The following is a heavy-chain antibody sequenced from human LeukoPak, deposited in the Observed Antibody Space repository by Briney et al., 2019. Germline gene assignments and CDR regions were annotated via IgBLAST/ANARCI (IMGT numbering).Heavy chain of an antibody. CDR2: ISYDGSNK. D-gene: IGHD3-9*01. V-gene: IGHV3-30*18. CDR3: AKLTEEMATFDY. CDR1: GFTFSSYA. Sequence: GGSLRLSCAASGFTFSSYAMSWVRQAPGKGLEWVAVISYDGSNKYYADSVKGRFTISRDNSKNTLYLQMNSLRAEDTAVYYCAKLTEEMATFDYWGQGTLVTVSS. J-gene: IGHJ4*02.